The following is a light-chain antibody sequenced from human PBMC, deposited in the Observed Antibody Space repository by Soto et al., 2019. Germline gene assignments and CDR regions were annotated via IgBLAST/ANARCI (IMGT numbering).Light chain of an antibody. CDR2: GIS. Sequence: EMVMTQSPAILSMFPGDSATLSCRASQSVNSNYLAWYQQHPGQPPRLLIYGISARATGIPARFSGSGSGTEFSLTISSLQSEDFAVYYCQQYSKWPITFGQGTRLEIK. V-gene: IGKV3-15*01. CDR1: QSVNSN. J-gene: IGKJ5*01. CDR3: QQYSKWPIT.